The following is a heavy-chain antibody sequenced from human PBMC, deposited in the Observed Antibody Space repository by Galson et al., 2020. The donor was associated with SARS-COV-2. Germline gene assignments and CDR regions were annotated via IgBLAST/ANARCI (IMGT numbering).Heavy chain of an antibody. J-gene: IGHJ3*02. V-gene: IGHV3-30*01. Sequence: GGSLRLSCAASGFTFSSYAMHWVRQAPGKGLEWVAVISYDGSNKYYADSVKGRFTISRDNSKNTLYLQMNSLSAEDTAVYYCATEGALTDAFDIWGQGTMVTVSS. D-gene: IGHD3-16*01. CDR2: ISYDGSNK. CDR3: ATEGALTDAFDI. CDR1: GFTFSSYA.